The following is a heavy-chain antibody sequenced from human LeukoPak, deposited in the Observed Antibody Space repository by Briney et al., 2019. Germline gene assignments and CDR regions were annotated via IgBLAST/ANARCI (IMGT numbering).Heavy chain of an antibody. CDR3: ARHGASGSYLYYFDY. D-gene: IGHD1-26*01. Sequence: PSETLSLTCTVSGGSISSYYWSWIRQTPGKGLEWLGYIYYSGSTNYNPSLKSRVTISVDTSKNQFSLKLSSVTAADTAVYFCARHGASGSYLYYFDYWGQGTLVTGSS. CDR2: IYYSGST. V-gene: IGHV4-59*08. CDR1: GGSISSYY. J-gene: IGHJ4*02.